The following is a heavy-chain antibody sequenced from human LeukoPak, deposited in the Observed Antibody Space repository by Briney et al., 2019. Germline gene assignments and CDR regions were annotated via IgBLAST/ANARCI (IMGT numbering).Heavy chain of an antibody. CDR1: GYTFIDYY. Sequence: ASVRVSCKASGYTFIDYYMHWVRQAPGQGLEWMGWIKSNNGGTNYAQRFQGRATMTRDTSISTAYMELSRLRSDDTAMYYCARALSDCPKAICYSLDEWVPYGMDVWGQGTTVTVS. J-gene: IGHJ6*02. CDR2: IKSNNGGT. D-gene: IGHD2-21*01. V-gene: IGHV1-2*02. CDR3: ARALSDCPKAICYSLDEWVPYGMDV.